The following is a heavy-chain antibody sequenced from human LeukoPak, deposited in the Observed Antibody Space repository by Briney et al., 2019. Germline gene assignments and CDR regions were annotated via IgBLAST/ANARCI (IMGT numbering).Heavy chain of an antibody. V-gene: IGHV1-46*02. CDR2: INLNDGRT. J-gene: IGHJ4*02. D-gene: IGHD3-10*01. Sequence: ASVKVSCKSSGYMFNNPYIHWVRQAPEQGLEWMGIINLNDGRTTFAQNFQGRVTLNRDTSTGTVYMDLRSLRSDDTAVYYCARDLPTGFGSKAYWGQGTLVAVSS. CDR3: ARDLPTGFGSKAY. CDR1: GYMFNNPY.